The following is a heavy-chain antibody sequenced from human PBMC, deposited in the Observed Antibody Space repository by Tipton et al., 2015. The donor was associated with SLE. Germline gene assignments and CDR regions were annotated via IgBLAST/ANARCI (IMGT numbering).Heavy chain of an antibody. D-gene: IGHD3-10*01. Sequence: LRLSCTVSGGSISSSSYYWGWIRQPPGKGLEWIGSIYYSGSTYYNPSLKSRVTISVDTSKNQFSLKLSSVTAADTAVYYCARQDGGLLWFAGSFDFWGQGTLVTVSS. CDR3: ARQDGGLLWFAGSFDF. J-gene: IGHJ4*02. V-gene: IGHV4-39*07. CDR2: IYYSGST. CDR1: GGSISSSSYY.